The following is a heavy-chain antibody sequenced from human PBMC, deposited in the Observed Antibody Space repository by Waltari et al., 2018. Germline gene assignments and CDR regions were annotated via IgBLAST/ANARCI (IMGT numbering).Heavy chain of an antibody. J-gene: IGHJ4*02. D-gene: IGHD4-17*01. CDR3: ARDNGDSYFDY. CDR2: IYTSGST. Sequence: QVQLQESGPGLVKPSQTLSLTCTVSGGSISSGSYYWSWIRQPAGKGLEWIGRIYTSGSTNYNPSLKSRVTISVDTSKNQFSLKLSSVTAADTAVYYCARDNGDSYFDYWGQGTLVTVSS. V-gene: IGHV4-61*02. CDR1: GGSISSGSYY.